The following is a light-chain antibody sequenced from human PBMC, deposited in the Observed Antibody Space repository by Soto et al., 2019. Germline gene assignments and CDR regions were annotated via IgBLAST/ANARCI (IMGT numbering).Light chain of an antibody. CDR2: AAS. CDR1: QGISSY. Sequence: IGFTRSPSSXYAIRVTRLPTSWGASQGISSYSEWYQQKPGKEXKXXXYAASTLKSGVQSRLSGSGSGTDFTLTISSLQPEDFATYYCQQSYSLQPTVGRGTKVDI. J-gene: IGKJ4*01. V-gene: IGKV1-8*01. CDR3: QQSYSLQPT.